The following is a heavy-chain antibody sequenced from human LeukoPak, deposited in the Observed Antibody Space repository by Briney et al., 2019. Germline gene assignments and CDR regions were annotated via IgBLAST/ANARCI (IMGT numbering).Heavy chain of an antibody. CDR3: ARGPTPSYYYGSGSYYSLDF. CDR1: GFTFSSYW. Sequence: TGGSLRLSCAASGFTFSSYWMSWVRQTPGRGLEWVANIKEDGSEKYYVGSVKGRFTISRDNAKTSLFLQMNSLRAEDTAVYYCARGPTPSYYYGSGSYYSLDFWGQGTLVTVSS. D-gene: IGHD3-10*01. V-gene: IGHV3-7*01. CDR2: IKEDGSEK. J-gene: IGHJ4*02.